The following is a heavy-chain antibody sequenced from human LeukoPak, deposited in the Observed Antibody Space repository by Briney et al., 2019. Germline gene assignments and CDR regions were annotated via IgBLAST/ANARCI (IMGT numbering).Heavy chain of an antibody. CDR2: ISGSGGST. CDR3: AKAPLSYASNNWFDP. D-gene: IGHD2-2*01. CDR1: GFTFSSYA. J-gene: IGHJ5*02. V-gene: IGHV3-23*01. Sequence: GGSLRLSCAASGFTFSSYAMSWVRQAPGKELGWVSAISGSGGSTYYADSVKGRFTISRDNSKNTLYLQMNSLRAEDTAVYYCAKAPLSYASNNWFDPWGQGTLVTVSS.